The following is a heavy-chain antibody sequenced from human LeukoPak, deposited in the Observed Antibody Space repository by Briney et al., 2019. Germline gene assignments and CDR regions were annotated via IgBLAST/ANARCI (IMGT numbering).Heavy chain of an antibody. V-gene: IGHV3-33*01. Sequence: GGSLRLSCAASGFTFSSYGMHWVRQAPGKGLEWVAVIWYDGSNKCYADSVKGRFTISRDDSKNTLYLQMNSLRAEDTAVYYCAIYRGSFDYWGQGTLVTVSS. CDR3: AIYRGSFDY. J-gene: IGHJ4*02. CDR2: IWYDGSNK. D-gene: IGHD3-16*01. CDR1: GFTFSSYG.